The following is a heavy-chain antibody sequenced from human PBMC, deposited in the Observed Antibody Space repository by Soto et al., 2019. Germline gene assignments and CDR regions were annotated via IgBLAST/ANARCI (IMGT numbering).Heavy chain of an antibody. Sequence: ASVKVSCKASGYTFTDYYMHWVRQAPGQGLEWMGWINPNSGGTNYAQKFQGRVTMTRDTSISTAYMELSRLRSDDTAVYYCARDQTPSSGWPGMDVWGQGTTVTVSS. CDR1: GYTFTDYY. CDR3: ARDQTPSSGWPGMDV. J-gene: IGHJ6*02. V-gene: IGHV1-2*02. D-gene: IGHD6-19*01. CDR2: INPNSGGT.